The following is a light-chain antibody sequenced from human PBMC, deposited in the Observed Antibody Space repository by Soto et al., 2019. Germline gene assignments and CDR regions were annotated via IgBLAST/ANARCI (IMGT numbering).Light chain of an antibody. Sequence: EIVLTQSPGTLSLSPGERVTLSCRASQSVRPTFLAWYQQKPGQAPRLLIYGTSSRATGIPDRFSGSGSGTDFTLTISRLEPEDFAVYYCQQYGNSPKTFGQGTKLEIK. CDR1: QSVRPTF. CDR2: GTS. CDR3: QQYGNSPKT. J-gene: IGKJ2*01. V-gene: IGKV3-20*01.